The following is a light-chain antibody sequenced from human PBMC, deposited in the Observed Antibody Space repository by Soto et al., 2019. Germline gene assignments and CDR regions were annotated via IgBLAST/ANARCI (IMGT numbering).Light chain of an antibody. J-gene: IGLJ2*01. CDR2: SDD. V-gene: IGLV1-44*01. CDR3: AAWDDNLNGPV. CDR1: SSNIGGNS. Sequence: QSVLTQPPSASGTPGQRVTISCSGSSSNIGGNSVNWYQHLPGTAPKILMYSDDERPSGVPDRFSGSKSGTSASLATSGLQSEDEADYYCAAWDDNLNGPVFGGGTKVTVL.